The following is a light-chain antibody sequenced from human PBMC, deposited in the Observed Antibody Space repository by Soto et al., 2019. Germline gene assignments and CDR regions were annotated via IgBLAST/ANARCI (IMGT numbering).Light chain of an antibody. Sequence: EIVLTQSPGTLSLSPGERATLSCRASQSVSSSYLAWYQQKPGQAPRLLIYGASSRATGIPDRFSGSGSGTDFTLTISRLEPEDFAVYYCQKYGSSPITFGQGTRRRL. CDR1: QSVSSSY. CDR3: QKYGSSPIT. V-gene: IGKV3-20*01. CDR2: GAS. J-gene: IGKJ5*01.